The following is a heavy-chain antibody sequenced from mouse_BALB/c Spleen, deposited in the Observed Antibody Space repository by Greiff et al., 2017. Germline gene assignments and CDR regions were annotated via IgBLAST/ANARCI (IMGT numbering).Heavy chain of an antibody. D-gene: IGHD2-4*01. J-gene: IGHJ1*01. CDR2: IYPSDSYT. V-gene: IGHV1-69*02. Sequence: VQLQQPGAELVRPGASVKLSCKASGYTFTSYWINWVKQRPGQGLEWIGNIYPSDSYTNYNQKFKDKATLTVDKSSSTAYMQLSSPTSEDSAVYYCTRGGYDYHWYFDVWGAGTTVTVSS. CDR1: GYTFTSYW. CDR3: TRGGYDYHWYFDV.